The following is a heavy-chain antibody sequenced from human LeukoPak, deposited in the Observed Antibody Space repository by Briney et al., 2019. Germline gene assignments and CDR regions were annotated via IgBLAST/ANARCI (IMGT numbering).Heavy chain of an antibody. D-gene: IGHD3/OR15-3a*01. Sequence: VASVKVSCKASGYTFTGYYMHWVRQAPGQGLEWMGWINPNSGGTNYAQKFQGRVTMTRDTSISTAYMELSRLSSDDTAVYYCARDCGRSDGHNWFDPWGQGTLVTVSS. CDR2: INPNSGGT. J-gene: IGHJ5*02. CDR1: GYTFTGYY. V-gene: IGHV1-2*02. CDR3: ARDCGRSDGHNWFDP.